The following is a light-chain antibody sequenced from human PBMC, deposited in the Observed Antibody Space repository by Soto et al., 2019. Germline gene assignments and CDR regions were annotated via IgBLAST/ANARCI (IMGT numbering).Light chain of an antibody. Sequence: DIQMTQSPVSLSASVGDRVTITCRASQGISNYLAWYQQKPGKVPKLLIYAASTLQSGVPSRFSGSGSGADFTLTISGLQPEDVATYYCQKHNSAPWTFGQGTKVEIK. J-gene: IGKJ1*01. CDR2: AAS. V-gene: IGKV1-27*01. CDR3: QKHNSAPWT. CDR1: QGISNY.